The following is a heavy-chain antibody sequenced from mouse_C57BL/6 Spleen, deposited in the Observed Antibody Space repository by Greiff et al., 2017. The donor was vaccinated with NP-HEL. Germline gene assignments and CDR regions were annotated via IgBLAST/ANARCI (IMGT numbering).Heavy chain of an antibody. V-gene: IGHV1-82*01. Sequence: VHLVESGPELVKPGASVKISCKASGYAFSSSWMNWVKQRPGKGLEWIGRIYPGDGDTNYNGKFKGKATLTADKSSSTAYMQLSSLTSEDSAVYFCARSDYYGSPFDYWGQGTTLTVSS. J-gene: IGHJ2*01. D-gene: IGHD1-1*01. CDR3: ARSDYYGSPFDY. CDR1: GYAFSSSW. CDR2: IYPGDGDT.